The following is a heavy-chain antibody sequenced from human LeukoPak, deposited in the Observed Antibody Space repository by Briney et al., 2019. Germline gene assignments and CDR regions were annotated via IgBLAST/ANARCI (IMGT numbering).Heavy chain of an antibody. J-gene: IGHJ3*02. CDR1: GFTFSSYS. V-gene: IGHV3-21*01. Sequence: GGSLRLSCAASGFTFSSYSMNWVRQAPGKGLEWVSSISSSSSYIYYADSVKGRFTISRDNAKSSLYLQMNSLRAEDTAVYYCARESITIFGVVIGNAFDIWGQGTMVTVSS. D-gene: IGHD3-3*01. CDR3: ARESITIFGVVIGNAFDI. CDR2: ISSSSSYI.